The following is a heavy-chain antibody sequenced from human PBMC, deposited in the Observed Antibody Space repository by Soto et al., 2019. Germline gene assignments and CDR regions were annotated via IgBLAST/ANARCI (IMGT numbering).Heavy chain of an antibody. V-gene: IGHV1-18*04. CDR1: GFMFSRYG. Sequence: ASVKVSCKASGFMFSRYGFSWVRQAPGQGLEWMGWISAYNGLTNFARRFQGRVSLTTDTSTSTAYMELRSLKSDDTAVYYCARSFNSVISLQVDDYHGLDVWGQGTTVTVSS. D-gene: IGHD3-9*01. CDR2: ISAYNGLT. J-gene: IGHJ6*02. CDR3: ARSFNSVISLQVDDYHGLDV.